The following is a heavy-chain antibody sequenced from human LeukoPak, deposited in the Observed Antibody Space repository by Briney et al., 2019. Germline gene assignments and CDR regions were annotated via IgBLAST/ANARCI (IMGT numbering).Heavy chain of an antibody. D-gene: IGHD3-16*02. CDR2: INHSGST. CDR3: ARAYYDYVWGSYRLKKPSGLDY. J-gene: IGHJ4*02. Sequence: SETLSLTCTVSGGSISNYYWSWIRQPPGKGLEWIGEINHSGSTNYNPSLKSRVTISVDTSKNQSSLKLSSVTAADTAVYYCARAYYDYVWGSYRLKKPSGLDYWGQGTLVTVSS. V-gene: IGHV4-34*01. CDR1: GGSISNYY.